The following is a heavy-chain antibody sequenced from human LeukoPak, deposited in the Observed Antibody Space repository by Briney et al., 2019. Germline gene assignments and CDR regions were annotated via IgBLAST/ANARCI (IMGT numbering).Heavy chain of an antibody. CDR3: AREVYGGPVDY. CDR2: INPSGGST. CDR1: GYTFTSYY. D-gene: IGHD4/OR15-4a*01. J-gene: IGHJ4*02. V-gene: IGHV1-46*01. Sequence: GASVKVSCKASGYTFTSYYMHWVRQAPGQGLEWMGIINPSGGSTSYAQKFQGRVIMTRDMSTSTVYMELSSLRSEDTAVYYCAREVYGGPVDYWGQGTLVTVSS.